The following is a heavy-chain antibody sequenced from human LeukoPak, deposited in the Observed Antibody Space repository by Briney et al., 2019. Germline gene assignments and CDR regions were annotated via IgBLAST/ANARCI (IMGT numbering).Heavy chain of an antibody. CDR2: IYYSGST. CDR3: AGIRVPPYYGMDV. CDR1: GGSISSSSYY. D-gene: IGHD3-10*01. V-gene: IGHV4-39*01. Sequence: SETLSLTCTVSGGSISSSSYYWGWIRQPPGKGLEWIGSIYYSGSTYYNPSLKSRVTISVDTSKNQFSLKLSSVTAADTAVYYCAGIRVPPYYGMDVWGQGTTVTVSS. J-gene: IGHJ6*02.